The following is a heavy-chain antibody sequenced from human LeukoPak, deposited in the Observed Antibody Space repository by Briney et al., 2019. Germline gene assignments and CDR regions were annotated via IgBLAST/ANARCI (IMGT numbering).Heavy chain of an antibody. CDR1: GFTFSSYA. V-gene: IGHV3-23*01. CDR3: AKDGGWYYFDY. D-gene: IGHD6-19*01. CDR2: ISGSGGST. Sequence: GGSLRLSCAASGFTFSSYAMSWVRQAPGEGLEWVSAISGSGGSTYYADSVKGWFTISRDNSKNTLYLQMNSLRAEDTAVYYCAKDGGWYYFDYWGQGTLVTVSS. J-gene: IGHJ4*02.